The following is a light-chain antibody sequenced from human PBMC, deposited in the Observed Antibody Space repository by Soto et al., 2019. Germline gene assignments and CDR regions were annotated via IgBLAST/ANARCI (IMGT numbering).Light chain of an antibody. CDR2: SNN. V-gene: IGLV1-44*01. CDR3: AAWDDSLNAVV. J-gene: IGLJ2*01. Sequence: QSVLTQPPSASGTPGQRVTISCSGSSSNIGGNTVNWYQQLPGTAPRVLIYSNNQRPSGVPDRFSGSKSGTSASLAISGLQSEDEADYYCAAWDDSLNAVVFGGGPKLTVL. CDR1: SSNIGGNT.